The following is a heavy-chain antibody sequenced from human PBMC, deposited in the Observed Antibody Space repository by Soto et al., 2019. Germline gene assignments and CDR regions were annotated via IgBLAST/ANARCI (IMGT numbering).Heavy chain of an antibody. V-gene: IGHV3-23*01. CDR3: TNRILPTRPWGHAFDV. D-gene: IGHD6-6*01. J-gene: IGHJ3*01. CDR2: ISSSGGST. Sequence: GYPGLSCAASGFTFSSYAMSWVRQAPGKGLEWVSAISSSGGSTYYPDSVKGRFTISRDNSKNTLFLQMNSLRAEDTAVYYCTNRILPTRPWGHAFDVWGQG. CDR1: GFTFSSYA.